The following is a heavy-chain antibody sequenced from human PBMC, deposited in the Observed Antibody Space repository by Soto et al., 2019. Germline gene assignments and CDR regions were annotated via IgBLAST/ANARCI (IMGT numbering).Heavy chain of an antibody. V-gene: IGHV1-24*01. J-gene: IGHJ4*02. CDR1: GYTLTELS. Sequence: ASVKVSCKVSGYTLTELSMHWVRQAPGKGLEWMGGFDPEDGETIYAQKFQGRVTMTEDTSTDTAYMELSSLRSEDTAVYYCETVGAKYSRSSGFDWGGKEPRVTVPS. CDR3: ETVGAKYSRSSGFDW. CDR2: FDPEDGET. D-gene: IGHD6-6*01.